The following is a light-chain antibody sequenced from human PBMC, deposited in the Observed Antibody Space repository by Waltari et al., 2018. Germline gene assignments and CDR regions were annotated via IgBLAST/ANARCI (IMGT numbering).Light chain of an antibody. CDR2: KAS. CDR1: QSVGDW. Sequence: DIQMTQSPSILSASVGDIVTITCRASQSVGDWLAWYQQKPGEVPKLLIYKASKLESGVPQRFSGSGSGTEFTLTISSLQPVDFATYYCQQYQSSSNTFGQGTKLDIK. J-gene: IGKJ2*01. V-gene: IGKV1-5*03. CDR3: QQYQSSSNT.